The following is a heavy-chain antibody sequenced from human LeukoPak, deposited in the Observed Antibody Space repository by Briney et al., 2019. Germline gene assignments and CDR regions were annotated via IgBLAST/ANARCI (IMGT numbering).Heavy chain of an antibody. CDR3: ARLGSGWYGAFDI. Sequence: GASVKVSCKASGYTFTGYYIHWVRQAPGQGLEWMGWINPNSGVTHYPQKFQGRVTMTRDTSIRTAYMEVSSLRSDDTAVYYCARLGSGWYGAFDIWGQGTMVTVSS. CDR2: INPNSGVT. J-gene: IGHJ3*02. D-gene: IGHD6-19*01. CDR1: GYTFTGYY. V-gene: IGHV1-2*02.